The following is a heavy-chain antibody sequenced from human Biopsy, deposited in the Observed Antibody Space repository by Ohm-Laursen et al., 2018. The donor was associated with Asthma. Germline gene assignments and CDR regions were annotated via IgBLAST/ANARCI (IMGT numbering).Heavy chain of an antibody. Sequence: SLRLSCSAFGRHFGSYNMHWARQAPGKGLEWVAVITFDGSTQHYGDSVKGRFTISRDNSKNMLFLQMNSLRAEDTAVYYCLRDTLGYYFDIWGQGTQVTVSS. CDR2: ITFDGSTQ. D-gene: IGHD6-13*01. CDR3: LRDTLGYYFDI. V-gene: IGHV3-30-3*01. CDR1: GRHFGSYN. J-gene: IGHJ4*02.